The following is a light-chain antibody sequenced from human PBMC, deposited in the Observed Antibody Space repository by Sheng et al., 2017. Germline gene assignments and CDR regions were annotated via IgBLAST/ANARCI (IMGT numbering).Light chain of an antibody. J-gene: IGKJ1*01. V-gene: IGKV1-9*01. CDR1: QGISTY. CDR2: GAS. CDR3: QQYYTFPPT. Sequence: QLTQSPSSLSAFVGDRVIITCRASQGISTYLAWYQQKPEKAPELLIYGASTLQTGVPSRFSGGGSGTDFTLTISRLQSEDFGTYYCQQYYTFPPTFGQGTKVEIK.